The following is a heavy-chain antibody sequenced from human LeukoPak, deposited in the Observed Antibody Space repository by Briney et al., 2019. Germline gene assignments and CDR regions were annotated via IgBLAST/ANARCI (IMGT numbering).Heavy chain of an antibody. V-gene: IGHV6-1*01. CDR2: TYYRSTWYN. D-gene: IGHD2-2*01. J-gene: IGHJ5*02. CDR3: ARRLTQYDCFDP. CDR1: GASVPSNSVT. Sequence: SQTLPLTCATSGASVPSNSVTWNWTRQSPSRALEWLGRTYYRSTWYNDYAVSVRGRITVNPDTSKNQFSLHLNSVTPEDTAVYYCARRLTQYDCFDPWGQGILVTVSS.